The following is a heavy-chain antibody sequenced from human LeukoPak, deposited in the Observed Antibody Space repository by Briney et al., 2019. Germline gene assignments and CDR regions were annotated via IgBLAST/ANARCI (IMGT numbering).Heavy chain of an antibody. CDR2: IWYDGSNK. CDR1: GFTFSSYG. D-gene: IGHD6-19*01. V-gene: IGHV3-33*06. J-gene: IGHJ4*02. CDR3: AKDRLAVVPDY. Sequence: GGSLRLSCAASGFTFSSYGMHWVRQAPGKGLEWVAVIWYDGSNKYYADSVKGRFTISRDNSKNTLYLQMNSLRAEDTAVYYCAKDRLAVVPDYWGQGTLVTVSS.